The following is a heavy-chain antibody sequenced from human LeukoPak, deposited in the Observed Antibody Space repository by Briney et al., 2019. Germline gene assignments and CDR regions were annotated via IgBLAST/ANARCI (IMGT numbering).Heavy chain of an antibody. CDR2: TKQDGSEK. D-gene: IGHD4-17*01. V-gene: IGHV3-7*01. Sequence: PGGSLRLSCTASGFTFSNYWMNWVRQAPGKGLEWVANTKQDGSEKYYMHSVRGRFTISRDNAKNSLYLQMNSLRAEDTAVYYCAREGGRTTVTPPYFHHWGQGTLVTVSS. CDR1: GFTFSNYW. J-gene: IGHJ1*01. CDR3: AREGGRTTVTPPYFHH.